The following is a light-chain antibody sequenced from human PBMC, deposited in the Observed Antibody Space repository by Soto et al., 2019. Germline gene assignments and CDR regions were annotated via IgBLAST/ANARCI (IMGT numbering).Light chain of an antibody. CDR1: QSVSSSY. V-gene: IGKV3-20*01. J-gene: IGKJ2*03. CDR2: GAS. CDR3: QQYGSSPLS. Sequence: EIVLTQSPGTLSLSPGERATLSCRASQSVSSSYLGWYQQKPRQAPRLLIYGASSRATGTPDRFSGSGSGTDFTLTISRLEPDDFAVYYCQQYGSSPLSFGEGTKLEIK.